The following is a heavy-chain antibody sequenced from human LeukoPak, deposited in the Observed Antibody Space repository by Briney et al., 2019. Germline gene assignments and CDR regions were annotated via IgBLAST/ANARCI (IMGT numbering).Heavy chain of an antibody. D-gene: IGHD3-22*01. V-gene: IGHV1-18*01. Sequence: ASVKVSCKASGYTFTNYGINWLRQAPGQGLEWLGWISTYNDDTKYAQKFQGRVTMTTDTSTTTVFMELRGLRSDDTAVYYCARRDSSGYYDFDYWGQGTLVTVSS. J-gene: IGHJ4*02. CDR2: ISTYNDDT. CDR3: ARRDSSGYYDFDY. CDR1: GYTFTNYG.